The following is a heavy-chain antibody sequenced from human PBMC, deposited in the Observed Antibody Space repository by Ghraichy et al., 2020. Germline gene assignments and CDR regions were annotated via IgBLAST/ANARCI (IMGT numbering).Heavy chain of an antibody. J-gene: IGHJ4*02. CDR2: ISGSGVGT. CDR3: AKTRKNGYNSVNN. V-gene: IGHV3-23*01. CDR1: GFTFSNYA. Sequence: GGSLRLSCAASGFTFSNYAINRVRQAPGKGLEWVSIISGSGVGTYYADSVKDRFTISRDNSKNTVFLQMNSLSAEDTAVYYCAKTRKNGYNSVNNWGQGTLVTVSS. D-gene: IGHD5-24*01.